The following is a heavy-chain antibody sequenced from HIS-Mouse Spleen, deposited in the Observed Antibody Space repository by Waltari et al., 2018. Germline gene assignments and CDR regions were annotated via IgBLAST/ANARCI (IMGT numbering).Heavy chain of an antibody. CDR3: ARDRSGSYYFDY. J-gene: IGHJ4*02. CDR1: GFTVSSNY. Sequence: EVQLVESGGGLVQPGGSLRLSCAASGFTVSSNYMSWVRQAPGKGVGLVEVIYGGGRPYYADSVKGRFTISRDNSKNTLYLQMNSLRAEDTAVYYCARDRSGSYYFDYWGQGTLVTVSS. V-gene: IGHV3-66*01. D-gene: IGHD1-26*01. CDR2: IYGGGRP.